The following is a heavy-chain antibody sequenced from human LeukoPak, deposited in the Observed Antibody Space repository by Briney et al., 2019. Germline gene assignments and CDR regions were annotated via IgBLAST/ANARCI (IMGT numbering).Heavy chain of an antibody. D-gene: IGHD2-15*01. V-gene: IGHV1-8*01. Sequence: ASVKVSCKASGYTFTSFDINWVRQATGQGPEWMGWMNPNSGSRVYAQKFQGRVTMTRNTSINTAYMELSSLRSEDTAVYYCARRLGCANKTSCYNWFDPWGQGTLVTVSS. CDR3: ARRLGCANKTSCYNWFDP. CDR1: GYTFTSFD. J-gene: IGHJ5*02. CDR2: MNPNSGSR.